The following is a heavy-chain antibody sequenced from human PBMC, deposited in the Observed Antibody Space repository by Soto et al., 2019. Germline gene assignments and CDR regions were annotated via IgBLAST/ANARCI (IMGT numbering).Heavy chain of an antibody. CDR1: GGSFGNSA. J-gene: IGHJ4*02. CDR3: ATGVIWIGYFTVDS. Sequence: SVKVSCKASGGSFGNSATNWVRQTPGQGLEWLGGFIPVYRTLNYAQKFQGRVTITADESTGTAYMTLSSLASNDTAVYYCATGVIWIGYFTVDSWGQGTLVTVSS. D-gene: IGHD3-3*01. V-gene: IGHV1-69*13. CDR2: FIPVYRTL.